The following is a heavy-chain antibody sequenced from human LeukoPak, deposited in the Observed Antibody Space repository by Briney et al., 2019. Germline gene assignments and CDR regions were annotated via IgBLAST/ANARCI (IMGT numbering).Heavy chain of an antibody. J-gene: IGHJ6*02. V-gene: IGHV3-15*01. CDR3: TTERNWELLRPYGMDI. CDR1: GFNFKYVW. CDR2: IRTKIDGETT. Sequence: GGSLRLSCAASGFNFKYVWMSWVRQAPGKGLEWVGRIRTKIDGETTDYAAPVKGRFIISRDDSKTTLYLQMNSLKIEDSAVYYCTTERNWELLRPYGMDIWGQRTTVTVSS. D-gene: IGHD1-26*01.